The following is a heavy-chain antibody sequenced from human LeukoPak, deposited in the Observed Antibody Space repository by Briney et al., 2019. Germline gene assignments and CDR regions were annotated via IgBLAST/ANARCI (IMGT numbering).Heavy chain of an antibody. CDR3: ARPAGSGYRDY. CDR2: ISSSSSTI. Sequence: GGSLRLSCGASGFTFTNYAKHWVRQAPGKGLEWVSYISSSSSTIYYADSVKGRFTISRDNAKNSLYLQMNSLRAEDTAVYYCARPAGSGYRDYWGQGTLVTVSS. J-gene: IGHJ4*02. CDR1: GFTFTNYA. V-gene: IGHV3-48*01. D-gene: IGHD3-22*01.